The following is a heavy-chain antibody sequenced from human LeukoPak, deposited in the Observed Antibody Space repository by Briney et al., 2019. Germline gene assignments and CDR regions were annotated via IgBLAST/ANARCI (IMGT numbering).Heavy chain of an antibody. J-gene: IGHJ4*02. D-gene: IGHD5-24*01. Sequence: GGSVRLSCAASGFTFSSFAMNWVRQAPGQGLEWVSIISGSGDTTHYTDSVKGRFTVSRDNSKNTLYLQMNSLRAEDTAVYYCAKGKWEMATISDYWGQGTLVTVSS. CDR2: ISGSGDTT. CDR3: AKGKWEMATISDY. V-gene: IGHV3-23*01. CDR1: GFTFSSFA.